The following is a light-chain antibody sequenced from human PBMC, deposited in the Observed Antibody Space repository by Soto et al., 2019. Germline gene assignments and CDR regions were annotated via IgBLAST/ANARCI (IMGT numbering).Light chain of an antibody. Sequence: PGERVTLSCRASQSVSSSYLTWYQQKPGQAPSLLIYGASTRATSIPARFSGSGSGTDFTLTISSLLPEDFAVYYCQQYNNWPITFGQGTRLEIK. CDR1: QSVSSSY. CDR3: QQYNNWPIT. J-gene: IGKJ5*01. V-gene: IGKV3D-7*01. CDR2: GAS.